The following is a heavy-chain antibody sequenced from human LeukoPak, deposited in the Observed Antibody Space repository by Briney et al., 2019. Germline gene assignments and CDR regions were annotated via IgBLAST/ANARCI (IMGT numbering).Heavy chain of an antibody. Sequence: GGFLRLSCAASGFTFSSYAMHWVRQAPGKGLEWVAVISYDGSNKYYADSVKGRFTISRDNSKNTLYLQMNSLRAEDTAVYYCAREGLYCGFDYWGQGTLVTVSS. V-gene: IGHV3-30*14. CDR1: GFTFSSYA. J-gene: IGHJ4*02. D-gene: IGHD2-21*02. CDR3: AREGLYCGFDY. CDR2: ISYDGSNK.